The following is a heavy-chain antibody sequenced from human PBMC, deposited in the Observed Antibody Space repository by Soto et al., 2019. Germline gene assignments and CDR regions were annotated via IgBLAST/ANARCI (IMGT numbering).Heavy chain of an antibody. D-gene: IGHD4-17*01. V-gene: IGHV1-8*01. CDR1: GYTFTSHD. CDR2: MNPNSGNT. J-gene: IGHJ4*02. Sequence: QVQLVQSGAEVKKSGASVKVSCKASGYTFTSHDINWVRQATGQGLEWMGWMNPNSGNTGYAQKFQGRVTMTRNTSISTAYTELSSLRSDDTAVYYCARWDYGDYARFDYWGQGTLVTVSS. CDR3: ARWDYGDYARFDY.